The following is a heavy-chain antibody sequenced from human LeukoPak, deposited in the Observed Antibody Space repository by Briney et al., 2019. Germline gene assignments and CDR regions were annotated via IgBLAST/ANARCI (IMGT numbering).Heavy chain of an antibody. J-gene: IGHJ4*02. CDR3: AKETDYSFDY. D-gene: IGHD3/OR15-3a*01. CDR1: GFTFSDYY. V-gene: IGHV3-11*04. Sequence: PGGSLRFFCAASGFTFSDYYMSWVRQAPGKGLEWVSYIRSSGSAVYYADSVKGRFTISRDNAKNSLYLQMNSLRAEDTAVYYCAKETDYSFDYWGQGTLVTVSS. CDR2: IRSSGSAV.